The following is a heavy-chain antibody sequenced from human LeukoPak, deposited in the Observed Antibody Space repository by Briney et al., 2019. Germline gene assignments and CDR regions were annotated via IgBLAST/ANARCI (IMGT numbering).Heavy chain of an antibody. V-gene: IGHV3-53*01. D-gene: IGHD6-19*01. J-gene: IGHJ4*02. CDR2: IYSGGST. Sequence: PGGSLRLSCAASGFTVSSNYMSWVRQAPGKGLEWVSVIYSGGSTYYVDSVKGRFTISRDNSRNTLDIEMNSLRPEDTAVYYCAKTSQYSSGWFDYWGQGTLVTVSS. CDR1: GFTVSSNY. CDR3: AKTSQYSSGWFDY.